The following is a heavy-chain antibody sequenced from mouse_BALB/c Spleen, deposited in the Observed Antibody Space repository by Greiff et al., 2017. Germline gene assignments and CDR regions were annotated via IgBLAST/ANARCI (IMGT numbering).Heavy chain of an antibody. Sequence: QVQLKESGAELAKPGASVKMSCKASGYTFTSYWMHWVKQRPGQGLEWIGYINPSTGYTEYNQKFKDKATLTADKSSSTAYMQLSSLTSEDSAVYYCAHISAEASYAMDYWGQGTSVTVSS. CDR1: GYTFTSYW. J-gene: IGHJ4*01. D-gene: IGHD6-1*01. CDR2: INPSTGYT. CDR3: AHISAEASYAMDY. V-gene: IGHV1-7*01.